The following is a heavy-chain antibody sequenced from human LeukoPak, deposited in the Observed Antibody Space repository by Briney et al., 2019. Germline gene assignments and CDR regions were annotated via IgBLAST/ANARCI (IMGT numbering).Heavy chain of an antibody. Sequence: GGSLRLSCTASGFTFSTYSMNWVRQAPGRGLEWVSYISGSSSSSDGGAIQYADSVKGRFTISRDNAKNPLFLQMSSLRDEDTAVYYCVRGRTGYNPDAFDMWGQGTMVTVSS. J-gene: IGHJ3*02. D-gene: IGHD5-24*01. V-gene: IGHV3-48*02. CDR2: ISGSSSSSDGGAI. CDR1: GFTFSTYS. CDR3: VRGRTGYNPDAFDM.